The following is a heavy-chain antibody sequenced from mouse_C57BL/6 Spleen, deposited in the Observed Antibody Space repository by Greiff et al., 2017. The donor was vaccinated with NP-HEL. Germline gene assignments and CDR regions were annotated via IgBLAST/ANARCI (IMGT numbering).Heavy chain of an antibody. Sequence: LQQSGASVKISCKASGYAFSSYWMNWVKQRPGKGLEWIGQIYPGDGDTNYNGKFKGKATLTADKSSSTAYMQLSSLTSEDSAVYFCARRYGGGYAMDYWGQGTSVTVSS. D-gene: IGHD1-1*01. CDR3: ARRYGGGYAMDY. CDR2: IYPGDGDT. V-gene: IGHV1-80*01. J-gene: IGHJ4*01. CDR1: GYAFSSYW.